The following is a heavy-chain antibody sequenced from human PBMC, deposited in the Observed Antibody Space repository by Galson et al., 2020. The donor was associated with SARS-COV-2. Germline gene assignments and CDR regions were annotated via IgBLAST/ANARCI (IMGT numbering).Heavy chain of an antibody. CDR3: ARYSSGWNSDSAFDI. V-gene: IGHV4-39*01. D-gene: IGHD6-19*01. CDR1: GGSISSSSYY. Sequence: SETLSLTCTVPGGSISSSSYYWGWIRQPPGKGLEWIGSIYYSGSTYYNPSLKSRVTISVDTSKNQFSLKLSSVTAADTAVYYCARYSSGWNSDSAFDIWGQGTMVTVSS. CDR2: IYYSGST. J-gene: IGHJ3*02.